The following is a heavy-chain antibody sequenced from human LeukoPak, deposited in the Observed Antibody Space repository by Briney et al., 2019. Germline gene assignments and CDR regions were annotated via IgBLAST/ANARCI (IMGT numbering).Heavy chain of an antibody. D-gene: IGHD3-22*01. Sequence: ASVKVSCKASGYTFTGYYMHWVRQAPGQGLEWMGWINANSGGTNYAQKFQGRVTMTRDTSISTAYMELSRLRSDDTAMYYCASKWVTYYYNSSYYHYPTDVFDIWGQGTMVTVSS. J-gene: IGHJ3*02. V-gene: IGHV1-2*02. CDR3: ASKWVTYYYNSSYYHYPTDVFDI. CDR2: INANSGGT. CDR1: GYTFTGYY.